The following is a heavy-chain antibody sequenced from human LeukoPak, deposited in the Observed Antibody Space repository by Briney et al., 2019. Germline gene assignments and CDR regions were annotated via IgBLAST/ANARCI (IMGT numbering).Heavy chain of an antibody. D-gene: IGHD5-18*01. CDR1: GGTFSNYA. CDR3: ARASSDDTAMATPFAY. V-gene: IGHV1-69*13. CDR2: IIPIFGTP. Sequence: GASVKVSCKASGGTFSNYAINWVRQVPGQGLEWMGGIIPIFGTPNYVQKFQGRVTITADESTSTAYMELSSLRSEDTAVYYCARASSDDTAMATPFAYWGQGTLVTVSS. J-gene: IGHJ4*02.